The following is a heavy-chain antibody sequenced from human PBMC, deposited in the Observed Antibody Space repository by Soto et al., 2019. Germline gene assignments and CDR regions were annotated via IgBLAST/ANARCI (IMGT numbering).Heavy chain of an antibody. CDR3: ARDRSYQLLYTPYYYYYYGMDV. J-gene: IGHJ6*02. Sequence: ASVKVSCKASGYTFTGYYMHWVRQAPGQGLEWMRRINPNSGGTNYAQKFQGWVTMTRDTSISTAYMELSRLRSDDTAVYYCARDRSYQLLYTPYYYYYYGMDVWGQGTTVTVSS. D-gene: IGHD2-2*02. V-gene: IGHV1-2*04. CDR1: GYTFTGYY. CDR2: INPNSGGT.